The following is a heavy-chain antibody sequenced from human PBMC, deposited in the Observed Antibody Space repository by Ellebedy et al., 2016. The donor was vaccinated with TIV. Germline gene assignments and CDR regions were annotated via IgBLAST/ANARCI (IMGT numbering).Heavy chain of an antibody. CDR3: ARYSSSSGFDY. CDR2: ICRDGST. CDR1: GFTINSNY. J-gene: IGHJ4*02. V-gene: IGHV3-53*01. D-gene: IGHD6-6*01. Sequence: GESLKISCAASGFTINSNYINWVRQAPGKGLEWVSVICRDGSTYYADSVKGRFTISRDNSKNTLYLQMNSLRAEDTAVYYCARYSSSSGFDYWGQGTLVTVSS.